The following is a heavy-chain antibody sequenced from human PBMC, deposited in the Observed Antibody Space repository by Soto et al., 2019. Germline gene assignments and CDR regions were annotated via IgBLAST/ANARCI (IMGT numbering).Heavy chain of an antibody. Sequence: GGSLRLSCAASGFTFSSYAMHWVRQAPGKGLEWVAVISYDGSNKYYADSVKGRFTISRDNSKNTLYLQMNSLRAEDTAVYYCARVAGYYDSSGYTTSPEGAFDIWGQGTMVTVSS. J-gene: IGHJ3*02. CDR2: ISYDGSNK. D-gene: IGHD3-22*01. V-gene: IGHV3-30-3*01. CDR3: ARVAGYYDSSGYTTSPEGAFDI. CDR1: GFTFSSYA.